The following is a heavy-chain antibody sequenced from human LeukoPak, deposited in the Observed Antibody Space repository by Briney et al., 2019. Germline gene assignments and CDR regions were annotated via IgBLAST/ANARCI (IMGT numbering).Heavy chain of an antibody. V-gene: IGHV3-23*01. D-gene: IGHD3-22*01. CDR2: ISGSGGST. CDR3: AKAVGTSGYYYVGDY. J-gene: IGHJ4*02. CDR1: GFTFSTYT. Sequence: PGGSLRLSCAASGFTFSTYTMSWVRQAPGKGLEWVSGISGSGGSTYYADSVKGRFTISRDNSKDTLSLQMNSLRAEDTAVYYCAKAVGTSGYYYVGDYWGQGTLVTVSS.